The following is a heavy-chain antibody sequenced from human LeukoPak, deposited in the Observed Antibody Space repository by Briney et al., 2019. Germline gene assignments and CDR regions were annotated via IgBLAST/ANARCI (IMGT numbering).Heavy chain of an antibody. J-gene: IGHJ4*02. Sequence: GGSLRLSCAASGFTFSGNAMTWVRQTPGKGLNWFSTIGGSGDGTYYADSVKGRFTISRDNSKNTLYLQMNSLRAEDTAVYYCARGPANFLDYWGQGTLVTVSS. D-gene: IGHD6-25*01. CDR3: ARGPANFLDY. V-gene: IGHV3-23*01. CDR1: GFTFSGNA. CDR2: IGGSGDGT.